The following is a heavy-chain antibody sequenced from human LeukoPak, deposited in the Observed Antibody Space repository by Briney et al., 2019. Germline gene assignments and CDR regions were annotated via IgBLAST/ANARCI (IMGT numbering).Heavy chain of an antibody. CDR3: GTRVAFDI. Sequence: GGSLRLSCAASGFTFSSYAMHWVRQAPGKGLEWVAVISYDGSNKYYADSVKGRFTISRDNSKNTLYLQMNSLRAEDTAVYYCGTRVAFDIWGQGTMVIVSS. J-gene: IGHJ3*02. CDR1: GFTFSSYA. V-gene: IGHV3-30-3*01. CDR2: ISYDGSNK.